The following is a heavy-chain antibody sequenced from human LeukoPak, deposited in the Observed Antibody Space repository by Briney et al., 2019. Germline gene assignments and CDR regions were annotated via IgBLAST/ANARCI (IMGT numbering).Heavy chain of an antibody. J-gene: IGHJ4*02. CDR3: VSRPRGTYYFEY. CDR1: GFTFSTYS. Sequence: PGGSLRLSCAGSGFTFSTYSINCVRQAPGKGLEWVSVISGSSETIFYADSVKGRFTISRDNAKNSVYLQMNTLRDEDTAVYYCVSRPRGTYYFEYWGQGTLVTAPS. D-gene: IGHD1-1*01. V-gene: IGHV3-48*02. CDR2: ISGSSETI.